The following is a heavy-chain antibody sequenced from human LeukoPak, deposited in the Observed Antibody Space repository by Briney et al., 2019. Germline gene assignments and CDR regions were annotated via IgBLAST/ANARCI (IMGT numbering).Heavy chain of an antibody. CDR1: GFTFSNYD. V-gene: IGHV3-21*01. CDR3: ARGYTTGGLDY. J-gene: IGHJ4*02. Sequence: RGSLRLSCAASGFTFSNYDVNWVRQAPGKGLEWVSSISGTSSYIYYADSVKGRFSISRDNAKNSLYLQMNSLTAEDTALYYCARGYTTGGLDYWGQGTLVTVSS. D-gene: IGHD6-19*01. CDR2: ISGTSSYI.